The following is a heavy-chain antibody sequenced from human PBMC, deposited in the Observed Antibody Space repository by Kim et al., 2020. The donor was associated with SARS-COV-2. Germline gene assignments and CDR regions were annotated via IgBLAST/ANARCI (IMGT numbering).Heavy chain of an antibody. J-gene: IGHJ4*02. CDR3: ARDPYYYGSDVPPNDY. D-gene: IGHD3-10*01. V-gene: IGHV4-38-2*02. Sequence: SETLSLTCTVSGSSISSGYYWGWIRQPPGTGLEWIGSIYHSGSTYYNPSLKSRVTISVDTSKNQFSLKLSSVTAADTAVYYCARDPYYYGSDVPPNDYWGQGTLVTVSS. CDR2: IYHSGST. CDR1: GSSISSGYY.